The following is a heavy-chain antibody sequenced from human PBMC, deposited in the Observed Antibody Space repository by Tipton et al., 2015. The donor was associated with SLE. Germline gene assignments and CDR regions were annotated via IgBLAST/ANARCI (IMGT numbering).Heavy chain of an antibody. J-gene: IGHJ6*03. D-gene: IGHD6-13*01. Sequence: TLSLTCTVSGGSISSYYWSWIRQPPGKGLEWIGYIYYSGSTNYNPSLKSRVTISVDTSKNQFSLKLSSVTAADTAVYYCARECIAAAGRDYYYYYMDVWGKGTTVTVSS. CDR3: ARECIAAAGRDYYYYYMDV. CDR1: GGSISSYY. CDR2: IYYSGST. V-gene: IGHV4-59*12.